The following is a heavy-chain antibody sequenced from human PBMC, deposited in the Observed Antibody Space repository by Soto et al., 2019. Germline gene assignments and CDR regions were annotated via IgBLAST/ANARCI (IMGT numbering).Heavy chain of an antibody. Sequence: LRLSCAASGFTFSSFGIHWVRQAPGKGLEWVAVMAYDGSNEYYADSVRGRFTISRDNSKSTVYLQMNSLRPEDTAVYYCAKNTVGLSRYYYYGMDVWGQGTTVTVSS. CDR1: GFTFSSFG. CDR3: AKNTVGLSRYYYYGMDV. V-gene: IGHV3-30*18. D-gene: IGHD5-12*01. CDR2: MAYDGSNE. J-gene: IGHJ6*02.